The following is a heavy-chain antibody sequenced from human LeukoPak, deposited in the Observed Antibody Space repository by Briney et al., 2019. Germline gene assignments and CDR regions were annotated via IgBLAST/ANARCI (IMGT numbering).Heavy chain of an antibody. CDR2: IYTSGST. CDR3: ATTTTIASWFDP. J-gene: IGHJ5*02. CDR1: GGSISGYY. V-gene: IGHV4-4*09. Sequence: SETLSLTCSVSGGSISGYYWSWLRQPPGKGLEWIGYIYTSGSTNYNPSLKSRVTISVDTSKNQFSLKLSSVTAADTAVYYCATTTTIASWFDPWGQGTLATVSS. D-gene: IGHD2-21*01.